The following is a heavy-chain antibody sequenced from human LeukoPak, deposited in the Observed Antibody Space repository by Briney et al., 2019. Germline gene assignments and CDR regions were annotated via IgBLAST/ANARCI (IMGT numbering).Heavy chain of an antibody. CDR1: GFTSDDYA. CDR3: ARDLMVPFDY. J-gene: IGHJ4*02. D-gene: IGHD2-8*01. V-gene: IGHV3-9*02. CDR2: IGWNSGSI. Sequence: GRSLRLSCAASGFTSDDYAMHWVRQAPGKGLEWVSGIGWNSGSIGYADSVKGRFTISRDNAKNSLYLQMNSLRAEDTAVYYCARDLMVPFDYWGQGTLVTVSS.